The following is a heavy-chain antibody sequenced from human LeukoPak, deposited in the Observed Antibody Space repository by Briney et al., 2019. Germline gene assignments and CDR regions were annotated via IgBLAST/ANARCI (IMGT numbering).Heavy chain of an antibody. J-gene: IGHJ4*02. V-gene: IGHV3-7*03. CDR1: GFNFRDHR. Sequence: GGSLRLSCAVSGFNFRDHRMDWVRQAPGKGLEWVANIKQDGSEKYYVDSVKGRFTISRDNAKNSLYLQVNGLRAVDTAVYYCARDFGYQDCRGSSCFGATSHWGQGTLVTVSS. D-gene: IGHD2-15*01. CDR2: IKQDGSEK. CDR3: ARDFGYQDCRGSSCFGATSH.